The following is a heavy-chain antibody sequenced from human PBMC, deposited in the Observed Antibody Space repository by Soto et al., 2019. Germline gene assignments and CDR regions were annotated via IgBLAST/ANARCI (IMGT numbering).Heavy chain of an antibody. V-gene: IGHV3-23*01. Sequence: GGSLRLSCAASGFTFSSYAMSWVRQAPGKGLEWVSAISGSGGSTYYADSVKGRFTISRDNSNNTLYLQMNSLRAEDTAVYYFGIHPGYPPEHYAFCSGYYAPIWFDHWVQGTLATVSS. D-gene: IGHD3-3*01. CDR2: ISGSGGST. J-gene: IGHJ5*02. CDR3: GIHPGYPPEHYAFCSGYYAPIWFDH. CDR1: GFTFSSYA.